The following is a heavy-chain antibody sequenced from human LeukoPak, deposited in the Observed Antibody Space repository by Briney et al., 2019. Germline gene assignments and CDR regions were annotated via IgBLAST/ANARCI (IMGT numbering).Heavy chain of an antibody. D-gene: IGHD3-9*01. CDR2: INHSGST. CDR3: ARSDDSTISDY. V-gene: IGHV4-34*01. J-gene: IGHJ4*02. CDR1: GGSFSGYY. Sequence: SETLPLTCAVYGGSFSGYYWSWIRQPPGKGLEWIGEINHSGSTNYNPSLKSRVTISVDTSKNQFSLKLSSVTAADTAVYYCARSDDSTISDYWGQGTLVTVSS.